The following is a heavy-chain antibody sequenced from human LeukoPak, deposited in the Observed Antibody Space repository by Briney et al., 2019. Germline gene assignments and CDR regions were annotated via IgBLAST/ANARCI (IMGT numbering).Heavy chain of an antibody. V-gene: IGHV3-23*01. CDR2: ISGSGGST. Sequence: PGGSLRLSCAASGFTFSSYAMSWVRQAPGKGLEWVSAISGSGGSTYYADSVKGRFTISRDNSKNTLYLQMNSLRAEDTAVYYCAKKYYYDSSGYYFDYWGQGTLVTVSS. D-gene: IGHD3-22*01. J-gene: IGHJ4*02. CDR3: AKKYYYDSSGYYFDY. CDR1: GFTFSSYA.